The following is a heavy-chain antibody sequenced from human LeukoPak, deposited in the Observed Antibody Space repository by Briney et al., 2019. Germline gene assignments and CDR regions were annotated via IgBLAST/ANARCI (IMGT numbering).Heavy chain of an antibody. D-gene: IGHD3-10*01. Sequence: SVEVSCKSSVGTFSSYAISWVRQAPGQRVERIGGMIPIFGTANYAQNFQGRVTITADESTSTAYMELSSLRSEDTAVYYCARPGPGSGSYYSGAFDYWGQGTLVTVSS. CDR3: ARPGPGSGSYYSGAFDY. J-gene: IGHJ4*02. V-gene: IGHV1-69*13. CDR1: VGTFSSYA. CDR2: MIPIFGTA.